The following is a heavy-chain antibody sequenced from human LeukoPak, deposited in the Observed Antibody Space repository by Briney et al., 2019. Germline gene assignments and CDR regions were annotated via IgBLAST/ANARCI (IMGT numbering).Heavy chain of an antibody. Sequence: GGSLRLSCAASGFTFSSYWMHWVRQAPGKGPVWVSRINSDGSSTSYADSVKGRFTISRDNAKSTLYLQMNSLRAGDTAVYYCARRRGGYYYYMDVWGKGTTVTVSS. CDR2: INSDGSST. CDR1: GFTFSSYW. CDR3: ARRRGGYYYYMDV. J-gene: IGHJ6*03. V-gene: IGHV3-74*01. D-gene: IGHD3-10*01.